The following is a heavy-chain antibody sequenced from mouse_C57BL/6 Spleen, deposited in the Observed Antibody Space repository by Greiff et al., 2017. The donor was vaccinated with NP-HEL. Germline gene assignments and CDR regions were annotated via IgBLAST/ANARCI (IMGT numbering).Heavy chain of an antibody. CDR3: TFYYYGSSYRRYFDV. V-gene: IGHV6-6*01. CDR2: IRNKGNNHAT. CDR1: GFTFSDAW. D-gene: IGHD1-1*01. Sequence: EVKVEESGGGLVQPGGSMKLSCAASGFTFSDAWMDWVRQSPEKGLEWVAEIRNKGNNHATYYAESVKGRFTISSDDYKSSIYLQINSLRAEDTGIYYCTFYYYGSSYRRYFDVWGTGTSVTVSS. J-gene: IGHJ1*03.